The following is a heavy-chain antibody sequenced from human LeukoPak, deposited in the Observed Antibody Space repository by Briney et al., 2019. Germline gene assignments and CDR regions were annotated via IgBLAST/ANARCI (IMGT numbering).Heavy chain of an antibody. CDR1: GFTFSSFA. J-gene: IGHJ4*02. V-gene: IGHV3-23*01. D-gene: IGHD3-16*02. CDR3: AKDAIGQYRPYYFDC. Sequence: GGSLRLSCAASGFTFSSFAMSWVRQAPGKGLEWVSSISGSGESTYYADYVKGRFTVSRDNSKNTVNLQLNSLRAEDTAVYYCAKDAIGQYRPYYFDCWGQGALVTVSS. CDR2: ISGSGEST.